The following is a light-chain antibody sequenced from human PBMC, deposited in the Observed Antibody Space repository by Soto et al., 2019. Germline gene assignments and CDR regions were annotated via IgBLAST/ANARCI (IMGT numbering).Light chain of an antibody. J-gene: IGLJ1*01. CDR3: CSYTRTSNHYF. Sequence: QSALTQPASVSGSRGQSITISCTGTSSDIGGYDYVSWYQQRPGKAPKLMIYEVRYRPSGVSNRFSGSKSGDTASLTISGLQAEDEADYYCCSYTRTSNHYFFGSGTKVTVL. CDR2: EVR. V-gene: IGLV2-14*01. CDR1: SSDIGGYDY.